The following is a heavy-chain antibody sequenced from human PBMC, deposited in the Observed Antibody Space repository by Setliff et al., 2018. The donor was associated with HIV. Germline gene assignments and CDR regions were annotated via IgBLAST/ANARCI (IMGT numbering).Heavy chain of an antibody. V-gene: IGHV4-39*01. CDR3: ASRVYYYDSNNFLREEGFDP. CDR2: IHYNEKT. J-gene: IGHJ5*02. Sequence: LETLSLTCTVSGGSASNSRYYWAWIRQPPGKGLEYIGSIHYNEKTYYNPSLKSRVTIFIDTSKNQFSLNLTSVTAADTAVYYCASRVYYYDSNNFLREEGFDPWGQGTLVTVSS. D-gene: IGHD3-22*01. CDR1: GGSASNSRYY.